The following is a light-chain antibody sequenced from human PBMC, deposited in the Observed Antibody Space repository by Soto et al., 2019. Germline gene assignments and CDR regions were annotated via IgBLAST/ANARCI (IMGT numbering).Light chain of an antibody. CDR2: GNS. CDR3: QSYDSSLSVV. Sequence: QSVLTQPPSVSGAPGQRVTISCTGSSPNIGAGYDVHWYQQLPGTAPKLLIYGNSNRPSGVPDRFSGSKSGTSASLAITGLQAEDEADYYCQSYDSSLSVVFGGGTKVTVL. J-gene: IGLJ2*01. CDR1: SPNIGAGYD. V-gene: IGLV1-40*01.